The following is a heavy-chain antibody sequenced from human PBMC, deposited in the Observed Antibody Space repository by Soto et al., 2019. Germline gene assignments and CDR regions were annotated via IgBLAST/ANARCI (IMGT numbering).Heavy chain of an antibody. D-gene: IGHD6-19*01. CDR1: GFSLDTNGVG. V-gene: IGHV2-5*01. Sequence: QITLKESGPTLVKPTQTLSLTCTFSGFSLDTNGVGVGWIRQPPGKALEWLARVYWNDDKRFSPSLWCRITITKDTSNNQVVLTMTNVGPDDTATYYCAHSQGANSGWYGWFDHWGPGILVTVSS. CDR2: VYWNDDK. CDR3: AHSQGANSGWYGWFDH. J-gene: IGHJ5*02.